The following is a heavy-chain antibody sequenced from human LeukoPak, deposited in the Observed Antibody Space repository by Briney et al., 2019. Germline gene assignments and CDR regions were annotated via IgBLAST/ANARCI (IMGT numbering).Heavy chain of an antibody. Sequence: RGSLRVSCAASGFPFSSHVMSWGRQPPGKGLEWVSAISNGKTYYADSVRGRFTISRDDSKNTVYLQMNSLRDEDTARYYCVREAGYCASVCLKSNWFDPWGQGTLVTVSS. J-gene: IGHJ5*02. CDR1: GFPFSSHV. V-gene: IGHV3-23*01. CDR2: ISNGKT. D-gene: IGHD2-8*02. CDR3: VREAGYCASVCLKSNWFDP.